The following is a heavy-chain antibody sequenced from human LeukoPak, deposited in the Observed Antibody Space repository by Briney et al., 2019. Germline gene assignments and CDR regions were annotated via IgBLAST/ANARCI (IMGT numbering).Heavy chain of an antibody. CDR2: ISGSGRSL. V-gene: IGHV3-23*01. CDR1: GFNSNDYV. Sequence: GGSLRLSCAASGFNSNDYVMSWVRQAPGKGLEWVSSISGSGRSLYYVDSTKGRFNISRDNSKHILYLQMDSLRAEDTAIYYCATEVVYWGQGALVTVSS. CDR3: ATEVVY. J-gene: IGHJ4*02.